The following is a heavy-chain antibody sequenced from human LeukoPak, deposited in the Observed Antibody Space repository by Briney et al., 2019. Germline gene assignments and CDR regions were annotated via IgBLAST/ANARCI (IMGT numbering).Heavy chain of an antibody. CDR3: ARALTPPYYCDSSSYYEDY. Sequence: GGSLRLSCAASGFTFSSYEMNWVRQAPGKGLEWVSYISSSGSTIYYADSVKGRFTISRDNAKNSLYLQMNSLRAEDTAVYYCARALTPPYYCDSSSYYEDYWGQGTLVTVSS. CDR2: ISSSGSTI. CDR1: GFTFSSYE. V-gene: IGHV3-48*03. J-gene: IGHJ4*02. D-gene: IGHD3-22*01.